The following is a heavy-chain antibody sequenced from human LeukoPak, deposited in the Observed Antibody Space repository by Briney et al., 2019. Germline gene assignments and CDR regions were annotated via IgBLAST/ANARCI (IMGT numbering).Heavy chain of an antibody. V-gene: IGHV3-15*01. J-gene: IGHJ4*02. CDR1: GFTFSNAW. Sequence: GGSLRLSCAASGFTFSNAWMSWVRLAPGKGLEWVGRIKSKTDGGTTDYAAPVKGRFTISRDDSKNTLYLQMNSLKTEDTAVYYCTARALIAAAGTGDYWGQGTLVTVSS. CDR2: IKSKTDGGTT. D-gene: IGHD6-13*01. CDR3: TARALIAAAGTGDY.